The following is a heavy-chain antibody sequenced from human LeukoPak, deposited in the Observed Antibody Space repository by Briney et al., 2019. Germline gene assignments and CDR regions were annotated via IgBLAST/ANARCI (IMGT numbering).Heavy chain of an antibody. Sequence: PSETLSLTCTVSGGSMSSGTYYWSWIRQPAGKGLEWIGRIYTSGTTNYNPSLQSRVTISVDTSKNQFSLKLSSVTAADTAVYYCARTTIDLERWSWAGLNYYYMDVWGKGTTVTISS. CDR2: IYTSGTT. CDR3: ARTTIDLERWSWAGLNYYYMDV. V-gene: IGHV4-61*02. J-gene: IGHJ6*03. D-gene: IGHD1-1*01. CDR1: GGSMSSGTYY.